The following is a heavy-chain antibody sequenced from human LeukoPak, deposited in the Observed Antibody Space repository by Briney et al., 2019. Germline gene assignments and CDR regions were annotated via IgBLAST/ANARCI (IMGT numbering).Heavy chain of an antibody. CDR1: GYIFTIYG. CDR2: ISAYNGNT. J-gene: IGHJ4*02. CDR3: ARARPGAYSGTTSCFSDY. D-gene: IGHD2-2*01. V-gene: IGHV1-18*01. Sequence: ASLKVSCKASGYIFTIYGISWVRKGPGQGLEWVGWISAYNGNTKFAPNLQDRVTMTTDTSTATAYMELRSLRLNDTAVYFCARARPGAYSGTTSCFSDYWGQGTLVTVSS.